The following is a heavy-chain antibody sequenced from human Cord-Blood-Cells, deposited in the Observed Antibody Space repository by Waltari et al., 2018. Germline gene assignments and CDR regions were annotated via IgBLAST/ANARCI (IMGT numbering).Heavy chain of an antibody. CDR2: TYYRYKWYN. Sequence: QLQLQQSGPGLVKPSQTLSLTCALSGDSVPSNSAAWNWIRHFPSSGLDWLGRTYYRYKWYNDYAVSVKSRITINPDTSKNQFSLQLNSVTPEDTAVYYCARGLIDLRGYDCYFDYWGQGTLVTVSS. J-gene: IGHJ4*02. D-gene: IGHD5-12*01. V-gene: IGHV6-1*01. CDR1: GDSVPSNSAA. CDR3: ARGLIDLRGYDCYFDY.